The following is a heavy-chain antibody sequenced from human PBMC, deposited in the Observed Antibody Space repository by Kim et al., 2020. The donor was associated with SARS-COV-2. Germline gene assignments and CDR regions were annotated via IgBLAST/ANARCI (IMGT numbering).Heavy chain of an antibody. Sequence: GGSLRLSCAASGFTFSSCWMSWVRQAPGKGLEWVANIKQDGSDKYYVDSVKGRFTISRDNAKNSLYLQMNSLRAEDTAVYYCARGPRRVRQLEAYYFDYWGQGTLVTVSS. V-gene: IGHV3-7*01. J-gene: IGHJ4*02. D-gene: IGHD1-1*01. CDR1: GFTFSSCW. CDR2: IKQDGSDK. CDR3: ARGPRRVRQLEAYYFDY.